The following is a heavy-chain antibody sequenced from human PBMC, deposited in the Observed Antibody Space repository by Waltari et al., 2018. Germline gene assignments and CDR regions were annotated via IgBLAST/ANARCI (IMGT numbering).Heavy chain of an antibody. V-gene: IGHV4-61*02. D-gene: IGHD4-17*01. CDR3: AGQGDYYAFDI. CDR2: IYTSGRT. Sequence: QVQLQESGPGLVKPSQTLSLTCTVPVGSISSGTYYWTWIRQPAGKGLEWIGRIYTSGRTNYNPSLKSRLIISVDTSKNQFSLKLTSVTAADTAVYYCAGQGDYYAFDIWGQGTMLTVSS. J-gene: IGHJ3*02. CDR1: VGSISSGTYY.